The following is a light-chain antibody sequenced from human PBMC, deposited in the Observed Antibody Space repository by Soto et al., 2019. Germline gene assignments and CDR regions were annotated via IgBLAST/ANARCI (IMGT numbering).Light chain of an antibody. V-gene: IGKV2-30*01. Sequence: DVVMTQSPLSLPVTLGQPASISCRSSQSLVYSDGNTYLNWFHQRPGQSPRRLIYKVSNRDSGVPDRFSGSGSGTDFTLKISRVEAEDVWVYYCMQDTYWPRLTFGGGTKVEIK. CDR2: KVS. CDR3: MQDTYWPRLT. CDR1: QSLVYSDGNTY. J-gene: IGKJ4*01.